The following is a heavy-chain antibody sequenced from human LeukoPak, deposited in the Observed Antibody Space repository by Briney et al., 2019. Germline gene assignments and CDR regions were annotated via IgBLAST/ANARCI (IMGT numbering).Heavy chain of an antibody. Sequence: SETLSLTCTVSGGSISSYYWSWTRQPPGKGLEWIGYIYYSGSTNYNPSLKSRVTISVDTSKNQFSLKLSSVTAADTAVYYCASLKETIGGGFEDWGQGTLVTVSS. D-gene: IGHD4/OR15-4a*01. CDR1: GGSISSYY. V-gene: IGHV4-59*08. CDR2: IYYSGST. J-gene: IGHJ4*02. CDR3: ASLKETIGGGFED.